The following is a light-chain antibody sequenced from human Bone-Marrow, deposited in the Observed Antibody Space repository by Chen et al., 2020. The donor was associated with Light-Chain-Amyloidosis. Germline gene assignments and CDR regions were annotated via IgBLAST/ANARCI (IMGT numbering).Light chain of an antibody. CDR3: QSYVAGNPWV. CDR2: MND. J-gene: IGLJ3*02. Sequence: FLLTQPHSASEARCKTINISCTSRSGSIATNLVQWYQQRPGSPPTTLILMNDQRPSGVPDRFSGSIDSSSNSASLTISGLKPEDEADYYCQSYVAGNPWVFGGGTKVTVL. V-gene: IGLV6-57*01. CDR1: SGSIATNL.